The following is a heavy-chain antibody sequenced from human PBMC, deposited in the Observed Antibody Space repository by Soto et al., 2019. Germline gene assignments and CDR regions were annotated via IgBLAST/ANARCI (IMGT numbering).Heavy chain of an antibody. J-gene: IGHJ4*02. CDR2: IYYSGST. V-gene: IGHV4-59*01. D-gene: IGHD3-22*01. Sequence: SETLSLTCTVSGGSISSYYWSWIRQPPGKGLEWIGYIYYSGSTNYNPSLKSRVTISVDTSKNQFSLKLSSVTAADTAVYYCARVVGYEDSSGPNLYYFDYWGQGTLVTVSS. CDR1: GGSISSYY. CDR3: ARVVGYEDSSGPNLYYFDY.